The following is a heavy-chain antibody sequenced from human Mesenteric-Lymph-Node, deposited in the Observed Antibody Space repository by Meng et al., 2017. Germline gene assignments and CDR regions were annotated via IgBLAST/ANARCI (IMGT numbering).Heavy chain of an antibody. J-gene: IGHJ5*02. Sequence: GESLKISCVASGLTFSSYWMTWVRQAPGKGLEWVANIKQDGSEKYYVDSVKGRFTISRDNAKNSLYLQMNSLRAEDTAVYYCARGTTTVVTPDWFDPWGQGTLVTVSS. CDR1: GLTFSSYW. D-gene: IGHD4-23*01. CDR3: ARGTTTVVTPDWFDP. CDR2: IKQDGSEK. V-gene: IGHV3-7*01.